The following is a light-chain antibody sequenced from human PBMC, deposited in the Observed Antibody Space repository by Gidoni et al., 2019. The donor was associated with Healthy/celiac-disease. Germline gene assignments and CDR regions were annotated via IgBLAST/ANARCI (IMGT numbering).Light chain of an antibody. CDR1: QRVSSSY. Sequence: VVLTQSPGTLSLSQGERATLSCRASQRVSSSYLAWYQQKPGQAPRLLIYGASSRPTGIPDRCSGSGSGTEFTLTISRLEPEDFAVYYCQQYGSSPPYTFGQGTKLEIK. CDR2: GAS. J-gene: IGKJ2*01. CDR3: QQYGSSPPYT. V-gene: IGKV3-20*01.